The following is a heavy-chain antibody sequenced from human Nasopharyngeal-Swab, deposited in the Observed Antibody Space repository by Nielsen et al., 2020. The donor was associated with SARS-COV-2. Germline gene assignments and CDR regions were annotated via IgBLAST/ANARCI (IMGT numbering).Heavy chain of an antibody. Sequence: WIRQPPGKGLEWIGSIYYSGSTYYNPSLKSRVTISVDTSKNQFSLKLSSVTAADTAVCYCARDTGCGGDCPKEVNSYGMDVWGQGTTVTVSS. D-gene: IGHD2-21*01. V-gene: IGHV4-39*07. CDR2: IYYSGST. CDR3: ARDTGCGGDCPKEVNSYGMDV. J-gene: IGHJ6*02.